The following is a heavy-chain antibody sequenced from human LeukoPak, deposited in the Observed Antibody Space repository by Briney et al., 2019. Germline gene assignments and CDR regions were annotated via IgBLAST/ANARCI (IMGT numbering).Heavy chain of an antibody. J-gene: IGHJ6*02. V-gene: IGHV4-59*01. CDR1: GGSINYYY. Sequence: SETLSLTCTVSGGSINYYYWMWIRQPPGKGLEWIGYIYYSGGTHYNPSLKSRVTISVDTSKNQFSLKLSSVTAADTAVYYCARGKPPFNDFWSGYRYYYGMDVWGQGTTVTVSS. CDR2: IYYSGGT. CDR3: ARGKPPFNDFWSGYRYYYGMDV. D-gene: IGHD3-3*01.